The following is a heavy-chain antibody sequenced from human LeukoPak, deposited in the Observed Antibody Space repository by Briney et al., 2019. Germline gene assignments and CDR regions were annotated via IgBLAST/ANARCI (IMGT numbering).Heavy chain of an antibody. CDR3: ARDSRGTDPWYSDV. CDR1: GESISTYS. V-gene: IGHV4-4*07. CDR2: INPSGST. Sequence: SETLSLTCTVSGFVSGESISTYSWSWFRQPAGKGLEWLGRINPSGSTNYNPSLKSRVTISEDKSRNQVSLKLNSVTAADTAVYYCARDSRGTDPWYSDVWGRGTLVTVSS. J-gene: IGHJ2*01. D-gene: IGHD3-22*01.